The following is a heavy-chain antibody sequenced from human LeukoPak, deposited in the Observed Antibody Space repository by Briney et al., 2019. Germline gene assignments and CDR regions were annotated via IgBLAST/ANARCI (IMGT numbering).Heavy chain of an antibody. CDR1: GFTFSSYA. D-gene: IGHD6-19*01. Sequence: PGGSLRLSCAASGFTFSSYAMSWVRQAPGKGREWVSAISGSGGSTYYADSVKGRFTISRDNSKNTLYLQMNSLRAEDTAVYYCAKFPSSGWYYFDYWGQGTLVTVSS. J-gene: IGHJ4*02. V-gene: IGHV3-23*01. CDR3: AKFPSSGWYYFDY. CDR2: ISGSGGST.